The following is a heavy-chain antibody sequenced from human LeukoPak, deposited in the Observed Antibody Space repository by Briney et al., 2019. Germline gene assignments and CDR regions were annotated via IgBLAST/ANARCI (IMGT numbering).Heavy chain of an antibody. J-gene: IGHJ4*02. Sequence: SETLSLTCAVYGGSFSGYYWSWIRQPPGKGLEWIGEINHSGSTNYNPSLKSRVTISVDTSKNQFSLKLSSVTAADTAVYYCARIAYSSSYTVDYWGQGTLVTVSS. V-gene: IGHV4-34*01. CDR1: GGSFSGYY. CDR3: ARIAYSSSYTVDY. D-gene: IGHD6-13*01. CDR2: INHSGST.